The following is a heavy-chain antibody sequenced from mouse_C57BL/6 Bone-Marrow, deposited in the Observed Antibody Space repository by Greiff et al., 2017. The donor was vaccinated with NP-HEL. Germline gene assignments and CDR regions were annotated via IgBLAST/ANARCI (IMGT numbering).Heavy chain of an antibody. V-gene: IGHV1-81*01. CDR1: GYTFTSYG. CDR2: IYPRSGNT. CDR3: ARSYYYGSSYWYFDV. D-gene: IGHD1-1*01. J-gene: IGHJ1*03. Sequence: QVTLKESGAELARPGASVKLSCKASGYTFTSYGISWVKQRTGQGLEWIGEIYPRSGNTYYNEKFKGKATLTADKSSSTAYMELRSLTSEDSAVYFCARSYYYGSSYWYFDVWGTGTTVTVSS.